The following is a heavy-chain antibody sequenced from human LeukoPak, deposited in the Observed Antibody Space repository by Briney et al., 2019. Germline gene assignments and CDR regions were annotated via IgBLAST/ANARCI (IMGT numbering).Heavy chain of an antibody. J-gene: IGHJ6*03. Sequence: GGSLRLSCAASGFTFSSYWISWVRQPPGKGREWVANIKQDGSEKYYVDSVKGRFTISRDNAKNSLYLQMNRLRAEDTAVYYCARNYYYYYMDAWGKGPTVTISS. CDR1: GFTFSSYW. V-gene: IGHV3-7*01. CDR2: IKQDGSEK. CDR3: ARNYYYYYMDA.